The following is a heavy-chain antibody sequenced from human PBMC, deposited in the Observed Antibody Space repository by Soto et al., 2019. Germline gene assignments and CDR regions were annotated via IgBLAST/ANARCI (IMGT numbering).Heavy chain of an antibody. CDR2: ISAYNDNT. J-gene: IGHJ6*02. V-gene: IGHV1-18*01. CDR3: AIYAYCSSGSCALYSHGFLGMDV. Sequence: GASVKVSCEASGYSFTRYGVSWVRQAPGQGLERMGWISAYNDNTKYAETFRGRVSMTTDTSTSTAYMELRSLTSDDTAVYYCAIYAYCSSGSCALYSHGFLGMDVLGQGTTLTVCS. CDR1: GYSFTRYG. D-gene: IGHD2-15*01.